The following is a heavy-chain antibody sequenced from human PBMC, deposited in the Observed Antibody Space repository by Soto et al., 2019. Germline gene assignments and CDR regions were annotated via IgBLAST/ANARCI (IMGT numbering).Heavy chain of an antibody. CDR3: ARHGYTSGRTFFDY. V-gene: IGHV4-39*01. D-gene: IGHD6-19*01. CDR2: IYDRGST. CDR1: GGSIGSSSYY. Sequence: SETLSLTCTVSGGSIGSSSYYWGWVRQPPGKGLEWIGSIYDRGSTYSNPSLKSRLTTSLDTSKNQFSLKLTSVTAADTAVYYCARHGYTSGRTFFDYWGQGTLVTVSS. J-gene: IGHJ4*02.